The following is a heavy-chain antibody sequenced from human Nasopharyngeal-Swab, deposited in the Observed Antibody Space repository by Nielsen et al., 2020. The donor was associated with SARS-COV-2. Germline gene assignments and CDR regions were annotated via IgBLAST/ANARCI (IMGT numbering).Heavy chain of an antibody. V-gene: IGHV1-69*13. CDR3: ARGPYCSGGSCYLTEYYFVY. Sequence: SVKVSCKASGGTFSSYAISWVRQAPGQGLEWMGGIIPIFGTANYAQKFQGRVTITADESTSTAYMELSSLRSEDTAVYYCARGPYCSGGSCYLTEYYFVYWGQGTLVTVSS. CDR1: GGTFSSYA. CDR2: IIPIFGTA. D-gene: IGHD2-15*01. J-gene: IGHJ4*02.